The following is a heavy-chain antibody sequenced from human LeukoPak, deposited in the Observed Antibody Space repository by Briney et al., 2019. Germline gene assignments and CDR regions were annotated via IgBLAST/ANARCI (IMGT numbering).Heavy chain of an antibody. CDR2: ISYDGSNK. CDR1: GFTFSSYG. V-gene: IGHV3-30*18. J-gene: IGHJ4*02. Sequence: HPGRSLRLSCAASGFTFSSYGMHWVHQAPGKGLEWVAVISYDGSNKYYADSVKGRFTISRDNSKNTLYLQMNSLRAEDTAVYYCAKLPNIKTGFDYWGQGTLVTVSS. CDR3: AKLPNIKTGFDY. D-gene: IGHD2/OR15-2a*01.